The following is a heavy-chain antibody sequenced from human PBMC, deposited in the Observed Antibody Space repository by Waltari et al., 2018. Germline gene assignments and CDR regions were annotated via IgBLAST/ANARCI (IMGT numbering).Heavy chain of an antibody. D-gene: IGHD6-19*01. V-gene: IGHV3-74*01. CDR1: GLNFATYW. CDR2: IHGDESDA. J-gene: IGHJ4*02. CDR3: VRDGGVAGIRTFDF. Sequence: EAQLVESGGGLVQPGGSLRLSCEASGLNFATYWVHWVRQAPGKGLEWVSCIHGDESDAHFAGSVKGRFTISRDDAKNTLYLQMNSLRVEDTGLYYCVRDGGVAGIRTFDFWGQGTLVTVSS.